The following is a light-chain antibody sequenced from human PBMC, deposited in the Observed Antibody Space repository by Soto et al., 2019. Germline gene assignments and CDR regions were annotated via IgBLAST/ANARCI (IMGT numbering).Light chain of an antibody. Sequence: QSALTQPASVPGSSGQSITISCTGTSSDVGGYNYVSWYQQHPGKAPKLMIYDVSNRPSGVSNRFSGSKSGNTASLTISGLQAEDEADYYCSSYTSSSTLDVFGTGTKVTVL. V-gene: IGLV2-14*01. CDR3: SSYTSSSTLDV. CDR1: SSDVGGYNY. CDR2: DVS. J-gene: IGLJ1*01.